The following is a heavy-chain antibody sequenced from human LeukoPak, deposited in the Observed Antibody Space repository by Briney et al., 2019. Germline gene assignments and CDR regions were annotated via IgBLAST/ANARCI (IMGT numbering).Heavy chain of an antibody. Sequence: GGSLRLSCAASGFTFSSYWMHWVRQATGKGLVWVSRINSDGSSTSYADSVKGRFTISRDNAKNTLYLQMNSLRAEDTAVYYCAREVRTGFEYYFDYWGQGTLVTVSS. CDR3: AREVRTGFEYYFDY. J-gene: IGHJ4*02. D-gene: IGHD1/OR15-1a*01. CDR2: INSDGSST. CDR1: GFTFSSYW. V-gene: IGHV3-74*01.